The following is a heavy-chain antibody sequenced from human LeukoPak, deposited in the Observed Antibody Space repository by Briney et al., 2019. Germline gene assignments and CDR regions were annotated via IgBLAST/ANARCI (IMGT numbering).Heavy chain of an antibody. D-gene: IGHD5-12*01. V-gene: IGHV4-34*01. J-gene: IGHJ6*03. Sequence: SETLSLTCAVYGGSFSGYYWSWIRQPPGKGLEWIGEINHSGSTNYNPSLKSRVTISVDTSKNQFSLKLSSVTAADTAVYYCAKDHSGYDFVGLYYYYYYMDVWGKGTTVTISS. CDR1: GGSFSGYY. CDR3: AKDHSGYDFVGLYYYYYYMDV. CDR2: INHSGST.